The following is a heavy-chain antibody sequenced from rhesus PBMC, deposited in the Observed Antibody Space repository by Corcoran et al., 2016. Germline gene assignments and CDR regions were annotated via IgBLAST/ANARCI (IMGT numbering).Heavy chain of an antibody. CDR2: IYGSGSSS. CDR3: ARQPYFDY. J-gene: IGHJ4*01. Sequence: QLQLQESGPGLVKPSATLSVTCAVSGGSISSNYCSWIRQPPGKGLEWIGRIYGSGSSSNHNPALKSRVTLSVDTSKNQLSLKLNSVTAADTAVYYCARQPYFDYWGQGVLVTVSS. V-gene: IGHV4-169*01. CDR1: GGSISSNY.